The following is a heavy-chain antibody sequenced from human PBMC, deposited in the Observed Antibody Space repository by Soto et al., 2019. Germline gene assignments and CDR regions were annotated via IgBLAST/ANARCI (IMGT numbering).Heavy chain of an antibody. J-gene: IGHJ4*02. D-gene: IGHD3-22*01. CDR1: GGSFSGYY. CDR2: INHSGST. V-gene: IGHV4-34*01. CDR3: ASPGVRAYYYDSSGYYSFDY. Sequence: DTLSLTCAVYGGSFSGYYWSWIRQPPGKGLEWIGEINHSGSTNYNPSLKSRVTISVDTSKNQFSLKLSSVTAADTAVYYCASPGVRAYYYDSSGYYSFDYWGQGTLVTVSS.